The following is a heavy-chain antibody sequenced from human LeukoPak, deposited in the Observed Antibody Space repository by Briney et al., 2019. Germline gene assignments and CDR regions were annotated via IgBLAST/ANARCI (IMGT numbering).Heavy chain of an antibody. CDR2: ISGSSGST. Sequence: GGSLRLSCAASGFTFSSYAMSWVRQTPGKGLEWVSAISGSSGSTYYADSVKGRFTISRDNAKNSLYLQMNSLRAEDTAVYYCARGTTVVSPMDYWGQGTLVTVSS. J-gene: IGHJ4*02. D-gene: IGHD4-23*01. CDR1: GFTFSSYA. V-gene: IGHV3-23*01. CDR3: ARGTTVVSPMDY.